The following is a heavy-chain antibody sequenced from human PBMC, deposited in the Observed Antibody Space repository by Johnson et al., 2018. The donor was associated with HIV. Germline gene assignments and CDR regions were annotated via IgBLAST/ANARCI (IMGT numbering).Heavy chain of an antibody. CDR1: GFTFSSSA. V-gene: IGHV3-30-3*01. D-gene: IGHD3-10*01. CDR3: YGYYDAFDI. CDR2: ISYDGSIK. Sequence: QVQLVETGGGVVQPGKSPRLSCAASGFTFSSSAMHWVRQAPGQGLPWVALISYDGSIKYFADSVKGRFTSSRDNSKNTLHLQMNSLRPEDTAVYYCYGYYDAFDIWGQGTMVSVSS. J-gene: IGHJ3*02.